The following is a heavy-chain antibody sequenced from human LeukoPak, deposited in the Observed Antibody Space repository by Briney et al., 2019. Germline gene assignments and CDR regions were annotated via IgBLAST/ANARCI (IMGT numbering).Heavy chain of an antibody. CDR1: GSTLSSYA. J-gene: IGHJ4*02. CDR3: AKQGFGC. Sequence: QPGGSLRLSCTASGSTLSSYAMSWVRQAPGEGLEWVSTISGSADNTNYAEAVKGRFTISRDNSKNTMYLQMNSLRAEDTAVYYCAKQGFGCWGQGTLVTVSS. CDR2: ISGSADNT. V-gene: IGHV3-23*01.